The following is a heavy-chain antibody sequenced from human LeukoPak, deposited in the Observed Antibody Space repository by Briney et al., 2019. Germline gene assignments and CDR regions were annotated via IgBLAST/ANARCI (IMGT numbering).Heavy chain of an antibody. CDR3: AIMHGYYDGSGYWVQ. CDR2: ITPNADRT. J-gene: IGHJ1*01. Sequence: GGSLRLSCAASGFTFGSYGMSWGRQAPGKGLEWVSFITPNADRTSYADSVEGRFTISRDNPRNTLYMQMNSLRDEDTAVYYCAIMHGYYDGSGYWVQWGQGTLVTASS. CDR1: GFTFGSYG. D-gene: IGHD3-22*01. V-gene: IGHV3-23*01.